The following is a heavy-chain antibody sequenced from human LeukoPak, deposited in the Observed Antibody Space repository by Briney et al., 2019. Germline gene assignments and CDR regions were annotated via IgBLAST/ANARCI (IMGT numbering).Heavy chain of an antibody. CDR2: INPSGGST. CDR1: EYTFTSYY. D-gene: IGHD6-13*01. Sequence: GASVKVSCKASEYTFTSYYMHWVRQAPGQGLEWMGIINPSGGSTSYAQKFQGRVTMTRDTSTSTVYMELSSLRSEDTAVYYCASEIAAAGIYYYYYGMDVWGQGTTVTVSS. CDR3: ASEIAAAGIYYYYYGMDV. V-gene: IGHV1-46*03. J-gene: IGHJ6*02.